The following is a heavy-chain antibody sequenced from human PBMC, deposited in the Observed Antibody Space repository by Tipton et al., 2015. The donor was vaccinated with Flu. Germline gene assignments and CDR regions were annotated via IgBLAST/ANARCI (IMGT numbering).Heavy chain of an antibody. CDR2: IHRTGTT. J-gene: IGHJ5*02. V-gene: IGHV4-38-2*01. CDR3: ARRDYSNYVSDPKNWFDP. CDR1: GFTFSRYA. Sequence: LRLSCAASGFTFSRYAMSWVRQAPGKGLEWIGNIHRTGTTYYNLSLKSRVTISVDRSKNQFTLTVRSVTAADTAVYFCARRDYSNYVSDPKNWFDPWGQGTLVTVSS. D-gene: IGHD4-11*01.